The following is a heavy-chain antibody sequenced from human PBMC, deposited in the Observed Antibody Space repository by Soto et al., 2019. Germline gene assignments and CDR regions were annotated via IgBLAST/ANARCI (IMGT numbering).Heavy chain of an antibody. CDR2: INHSGST. CDR3: ARKGRIAARPGWFDP. D-gene: IGHD6-6*01. J-gene: IGHJ5*02. V-gene: IGHV4-34*01. CDR1: GGSFSGYY. Sequence: SETLSLTCAVYGGSFSGYYWSWIRQPPGKGLEWIGEINHSGSTNCNPSLKSRVTISVDTSKNQFSLKLSSVTAADTAVYYCARKGRIAARPGWFDPWGQGTLVAVSS.